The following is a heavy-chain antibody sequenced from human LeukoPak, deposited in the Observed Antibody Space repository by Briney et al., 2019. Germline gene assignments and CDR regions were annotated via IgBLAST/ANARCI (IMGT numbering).Heavy chain of an antibody. CDR1: GGSISSSSYY. V-gene: IGHV4-39*07. J-gene: IGHJ6*03. CDR2: IYYSGST. D-gene: IGHD6-6*01. Sequence: SETLSLTCTVSGGSISSSSYYWGWIRQPPGKGLEWIGSIYYSGSTYYNPSLKSRVTISVDTSKNQFSLKLSSVTAADTAVYYCARDEVENSRYYYYYYYYMDVWGKGTTVTVSS. CDR3: ARDEVENSRYYYYYYYYMDV.